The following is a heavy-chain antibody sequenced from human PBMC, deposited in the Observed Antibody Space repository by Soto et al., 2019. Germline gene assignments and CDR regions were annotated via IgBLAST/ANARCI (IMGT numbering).Heavy chain of an antibody. J-gene: IGHJ4*02. CDR3: ARRDSQGPIDY. CDR2: IYYSGTT. Sequence: QVQLQESGPGLVKPSDTLSLTCAVSGYSISSSNWWGWIRQPPGKGLEWIGYIYYSGTTYYNPSLQTRVTMSVDTSQNQFSLKLTSVTAVDTAASYCARRDSQGPIDYWGQGTLVTGSS. CDR1: GYSISSSNW. D-gene: IGHD5-18*01. V-gene: IGHV4-28*01.